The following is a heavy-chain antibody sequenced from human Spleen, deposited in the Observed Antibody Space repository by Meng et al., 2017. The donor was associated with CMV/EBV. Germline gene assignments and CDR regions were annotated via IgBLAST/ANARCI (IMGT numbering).Heavy chain of an antibody. V-gene: IGHV4-59*01. CDR2: IYYSGST. Sequence: GSLRLSCTVSGGSFSTYYWNWIRQPPGKGLEWIGYIYYSGSTNYNPSLKSRVAISEDTSKNQFSLKLSSVTAADTAVYYCARDRAYGMDVWGQGTTVTVSS. D-gene: IGHD3-10*01. CDR1: GGSFSTYY. J-gene: IGHJ6*02. CDR3: ARDRAYGMDV.